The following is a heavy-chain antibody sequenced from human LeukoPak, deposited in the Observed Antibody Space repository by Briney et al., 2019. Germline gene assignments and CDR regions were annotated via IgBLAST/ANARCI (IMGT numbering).Heavy chain of an antibody. J-gene: IGHJ4*02. CDR1: GGTFSSYA. D-gene: IGHD2-2*01. Sequence: EASVKVSCKASGGTFSSYAISWVRQAPGQGLEWMGGIIPIFGTANYAQKFQGRVTITADESTSTAYMELSSLRSEDTAVYYCARGLGIVPAAVDYWGQGTLVTVSS. CDR2: IIPIFGTA. CDR3: ARGLGIVPAAVDY. V-gene: IGHV1-69*13.